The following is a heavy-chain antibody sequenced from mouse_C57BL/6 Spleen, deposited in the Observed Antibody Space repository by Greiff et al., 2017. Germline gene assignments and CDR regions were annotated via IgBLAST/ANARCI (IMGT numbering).Heavy chain of an antibody. CDR3: ARNTDYDWYFDV. V-gene: IGHV2-2*01. D-gene: IGHD2-4*01. J-gene: IGHJ1*03. Sequence: VMLVESGPGLVQPSQSLSITCTVSGFSLTSYGVHWVRQSPGKGLEWLGVIWSGGSTDYNAAFISRLSISKDNSKSQVFFKMNSLQADYTAIYYCARNTDYDWYFDVWGTGTTVTVSS. CDR1: GFSLTSYG. CDR2: IWSGGST.